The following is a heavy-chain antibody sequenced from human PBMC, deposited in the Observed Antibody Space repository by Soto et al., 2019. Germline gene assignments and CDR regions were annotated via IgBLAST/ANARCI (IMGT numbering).Heavy chain of an antibody. V-gene: IGHV4-34*01. Sequence: SETLSLTCAVYGGSFSGYYWSWIRQPPGKGLEWIGEINHSGSTNYNPSLKSRVTISVDTSKNRFSLKLSSVTAADTAVYYCARASRYCTNGVCYFYYYYGMDVWGQGTTVTVSS. D-gene: IGHD2-8*01. CDR2: INHSGST. CDR1: GGSFSGYY. CDR3: ARASRYCTNGVCYFYYYYGMDV. J-gene: IGHJ6*02.